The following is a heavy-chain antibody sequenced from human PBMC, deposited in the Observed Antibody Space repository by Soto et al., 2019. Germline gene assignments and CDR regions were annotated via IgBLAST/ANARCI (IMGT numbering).Heavy chain of an antibody. CDR3: ARVEGGVAGSLAY. D-gene: IGHD6-19*01. CDR2: ISAYNGNT. J-gene: IGHJ4*02. Sequence: QVQLVPYGAEVKKPGASVKVSCKASGYTFTRFGMRWVPQATVQVIAWMGWISAYNGNTNYAQTLQGRVTMTTDTSSSYAYMGLRSLRSDDTAVYYCARVEGGVAGSLAYWVQGSLFTVSS. CDR1: GYTFTRFG. V-gene: IGHV1-18*04.